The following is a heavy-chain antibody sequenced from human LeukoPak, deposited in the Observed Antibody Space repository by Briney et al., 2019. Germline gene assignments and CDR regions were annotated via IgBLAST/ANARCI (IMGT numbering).Heavy chain of an antibody. CDR2: IGGSGGST. CDR3: AKRDDSSGYRYYFDY. D-gene: IGHD3-22*01. J-gene: IGHJ4*02. V-gene: IGHV3-23*01. CDR1: GFTFSSYA. Sequence: GGSLRLSCAASGFTFSSYAMSWVRQAPGKGLEWVSAIGGSGGSTYYADSVKGRFTISRDNSKNTLYLQMNSLRAEDTAVYYCAKRDDSSGYRYYFDYWGQGTLVTVSS.